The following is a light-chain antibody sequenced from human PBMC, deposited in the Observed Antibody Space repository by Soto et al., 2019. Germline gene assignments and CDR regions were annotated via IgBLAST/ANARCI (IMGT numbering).Light chain of an antibody. J-gene: IGKJ5*01. CDR1: QSVSNN. CDR2: GAS. CDR3: QQYNNWPIT. Sequence: EIVLTQSPGTLSLSPGERATLSCRASQSVSNNYLAWYQQKPGQAPRLLIYGASTRATGIPARFSGRGSGTKFTLTITSPQSEDFAVYDCQQYNNWPITFAQGTRLEIK. V-gene: IGKV3-15*01.